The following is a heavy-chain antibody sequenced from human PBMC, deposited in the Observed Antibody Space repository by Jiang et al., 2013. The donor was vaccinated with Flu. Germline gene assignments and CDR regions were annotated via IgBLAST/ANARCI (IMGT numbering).Heavy chain of an antibody. Sequence: GLEWMGIIYPGDSDTRYSPSFQGQVTISADKSINTAYLQWSSLKASDTAMYYCARQRSGFYPDAFAFWGQGTMVIVSS. J-gene: IGHJ3*01. D-gene: IGHD3-3*01. V-gene: IGHV5-51*01. CDR2: IYPGDSDT. CDR3: ARQRSGFYPDAFAF.